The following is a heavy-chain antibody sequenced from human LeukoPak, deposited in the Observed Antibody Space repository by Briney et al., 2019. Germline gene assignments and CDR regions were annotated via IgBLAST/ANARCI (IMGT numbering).Heavy chain of an antibody. CDR2: IRYDGSNK. CDR3: AKDRGDIVATVDY. V-gene: IGHV3-30*02. J-gene: IGHJ4*02. D-gene: IGHD5-12*01. CDR1: GFTFSSYG. Sequence: GGSLRLSCAASGFTFSSYGMHWVRQAPGKGLEWVAFIRYDGSNKYYADSVKGRFTISRDNSKNTLYLQMNSLRAEDTAVYYCAKDRGDIVATVDYWGQGTLVTVSS.